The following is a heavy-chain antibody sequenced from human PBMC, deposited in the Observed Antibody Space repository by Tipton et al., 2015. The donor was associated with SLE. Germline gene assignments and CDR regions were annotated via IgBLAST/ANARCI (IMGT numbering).Heavy chain of an antibody. Sequence: SLRLSCASSGFTVSGSYMSWVRQAPGTGLEWVSGISGSGGGAFYADSVKGRFTMSRDNSKNTLQLQMNNLRVEDTAVYYCAKDLTVTGINHFDYWGQGTLVTVSS. J-gene: IGHJ4*02. V-gene: IGHV3-23*01. D-gene: IGHD4-11*01. CDR2: ISGSGGGA. CDR3: AKDLTVTGINHFDY. CDR1: GFTVSGSY.